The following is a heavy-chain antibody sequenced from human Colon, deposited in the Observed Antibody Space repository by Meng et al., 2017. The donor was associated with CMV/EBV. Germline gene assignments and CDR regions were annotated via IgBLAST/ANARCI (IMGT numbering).Heavy chain of an antibody. CDR2: INHSGST. Sequence: SETLSLTCAVYGGSFSGYYWSWIRQPPGKGLEWIGEINHSGSTNYNPSLRTNYNPSLKSRVTISVDASKNQFSLKLSSVTAADTAVYYCARDPVGALAFYDYWGQGTLVTVSS. D-gene: IGHD1-26*01. CDR1: GGSFSGYY. V-gene: IGHV4-34*01. CDR3: ARDPVGALAFYDY. J-gene: IGHJ4*02.